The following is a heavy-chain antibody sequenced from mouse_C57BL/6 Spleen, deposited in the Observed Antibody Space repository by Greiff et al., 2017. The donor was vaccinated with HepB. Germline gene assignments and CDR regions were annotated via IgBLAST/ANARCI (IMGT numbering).Heavy chain of an antibody. CDR3: TRDDGYDYDVFDY. CDR2: ISSGGDYI. D-gene: IGHD2-4*01. V-gene: IGHV5-9-1*02. Sequence: EVKLMESGEGLVKPGGSLKLSCAASGFTFSSYAMSWVRQTPEKRLEWVAYISSGGDYIYYADTVKGRFTISRDNARNTLYLQMSSLKSEDTAMYYCTRDDGYDYDVFDYWGQGTTLTVSS. CDR1: GFTFSSYA. J-gene: IGHJ2*01.